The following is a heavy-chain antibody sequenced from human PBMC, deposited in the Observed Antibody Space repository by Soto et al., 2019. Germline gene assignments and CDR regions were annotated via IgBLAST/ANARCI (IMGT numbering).Heavy chain of an antibody. CDR2: IHYSGST. J-gene: IGHJ4*02. D-gene: IGHD2-21*01. CDR3: TRGGDAYKNGH. Sequence: QVQLQESGPGLVKPSETLSLTCTVPGGSVSIGTYYWSWIRQPPGKGLEWIGFIHYSGSTNYNPSLKSRVTMSVDTSKNQFSLKLTTVNAADTAVYYCTRGGDAYKNGHWGQGTLVIVYS. CDR1: GGSVSIGTYY. V-gene: IGHV4-61*01.